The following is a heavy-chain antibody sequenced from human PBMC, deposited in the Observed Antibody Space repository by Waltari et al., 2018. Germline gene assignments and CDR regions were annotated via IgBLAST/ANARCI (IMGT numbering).Heavy chain of an antibody. CDR3: ARGPFVVVTAADAFDI. V-gene: IGHV4-34*01. J-gene: IGHJ3*02. CDR2: INHSGST. D-gene: IGHD2-21*02. Sequence: QVQLQQWGAGLLKPSETLSLTCAVYGGSFSGYYWSWIRQPPGKGLEWIGEINHSGSTNYNPSLKSRVTISVDTSKNQFSLKLSSVTAADTSVYYCARGPFVVVTAADAFDIWGQGTMVTVSS. CDR1: GGSFSGYY.